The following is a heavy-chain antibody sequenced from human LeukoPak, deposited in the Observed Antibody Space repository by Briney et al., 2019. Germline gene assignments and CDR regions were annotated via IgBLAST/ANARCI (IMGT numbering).Heavy chain of an antibody. J-gene: IGHJ4*02. Sequence: PGGSLRLSCAASGFTVNSNYMSWVRQAPGKGLEWVSVIYSGGSTYYADSVKGRFTISRDNSKNTLYLQMNSLRAEDTAVYYCASKWGSYSPFDYWGQGTLVTVSS. CDR1: GFTVNSNY. CDR3: ASKWGSYSPFDY. CDR2: IYSGGST. D-gene: IGHD3-16*01. V-gene: IGHV3-66*01.